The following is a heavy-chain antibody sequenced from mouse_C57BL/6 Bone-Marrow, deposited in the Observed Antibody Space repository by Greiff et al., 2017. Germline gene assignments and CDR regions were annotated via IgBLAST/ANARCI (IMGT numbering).Heavy chain of an antibody. CDR3: ARRHYGYAYAMDY. J-gene: IGHJ4*01. D-gene: IGHD2-2*01. Sequence: VNLVESGAELARPGASVKLSCKASGYTFTSYGISWVKQRTGQGLEWIGEIYPRSGNTYYNEKFKGKATLTADKSSSTAYMELRSLTSEDSAVYFCARRHYGYAYAMDYWGQGTSVTVSS. CDR2: IYPRSGNT. CDR1: GYTFTSYG. V-gene: IGHV1-81*01.